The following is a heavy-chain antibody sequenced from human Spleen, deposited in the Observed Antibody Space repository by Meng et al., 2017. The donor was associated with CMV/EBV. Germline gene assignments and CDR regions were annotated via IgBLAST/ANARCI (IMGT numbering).Heavy chain of an antibody. D-gene: IGHD3-3*01. CDR2: ISSTSTTL. CDR3: ARGGSYYDFWSTL. Sequence: GGSLRLSCEASGFRFSSYEMNWVRQAPGKGLEWVSYISSTSTTLYYADSVKGRFTISRDNAKNSLYLQMNSLRVEDTAVYYCARGGSYYDFWSTLWGQGTTVTVSS. J-gene: IGHJ6*02. V-gene: IGHV3-48*03. CDR1: GFRFSSYE.